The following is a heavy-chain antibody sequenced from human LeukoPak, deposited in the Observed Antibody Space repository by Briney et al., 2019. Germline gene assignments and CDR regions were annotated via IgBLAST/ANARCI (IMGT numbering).Heavy chain of an antibody. J-gene: IGHJ4*02. CDR3: TRAAAGTFDY. CDR2: INSDGSST. V-gene: IGHV3-74*01. Sequence: GGSLRLSCAASGFTFSNYAMSWVRQAPGKGLVWVSRINSDGSSTSYADSVKGRFTISRDNAKNTLYLQMNSLKAEDTAVYYCTRAAAGTFDYWGQGTLVTVSS. D-gene: IGHD6-13*01. CDR1: GFTFSNYA.